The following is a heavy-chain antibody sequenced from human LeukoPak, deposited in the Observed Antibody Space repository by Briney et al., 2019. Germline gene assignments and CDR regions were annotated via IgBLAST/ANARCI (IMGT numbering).Heavy chain of an antibody. CDR1: GYTFTSYD. CDR3: ARGSSQYSYGYYFDY. D-gene: IGHD5-18*01. V-gene: IGHV1-8*03. Sequence: GASVKVSCKASGYTFTSYDINWVRQATGQGLEWMGWMNPNSGNTGYAQKFQGRVTITSNTSISTAYMKLSSLRSEDTAVYYCARGSSQYSYGYYFDYWGRGTLVTVSS. J-gene: IGHJ4*02. CDR2: MNPNSGNT.